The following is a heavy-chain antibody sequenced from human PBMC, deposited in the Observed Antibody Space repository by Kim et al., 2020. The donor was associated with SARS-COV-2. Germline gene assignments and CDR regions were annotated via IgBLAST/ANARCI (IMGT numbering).Heavy chain of an antibody. V-gene: IGHV3-74*01. D-gene: IGHD3-22*01. CDR2: INSAGSST. J-gene: IGHJ3*02. Sequence: GGSLRLSCAASGFTFSSYWMHWVRQAPGKGLVWVSRINSAGSSTSHADSVKRRSTTSRDNDKNTMYLEMNRLSAEDTAVYYCARGVSEDYYYDSSGYYVDAFDIWGQGTMVTVSS. CDR3: ARGVSEDYYYDSSGYYVDAFDI. CDR1: GFTFSSYW.